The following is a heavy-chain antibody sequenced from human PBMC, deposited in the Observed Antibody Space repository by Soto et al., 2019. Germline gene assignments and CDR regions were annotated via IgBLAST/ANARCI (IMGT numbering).Heavy chain of an antibody. CDR1: GGSISSGGYY. Sequence: QVQLQESGPGLVKPSQTLSLTCTVSGGSISSGGYYWSWIRQHPGKGLEWIGYIYYSGSTYYNPSLASRVSISVDTSKTPFYLKLSSVTAADTAVYYCAIEEVAYYGSGSYNWFDPWGQGTLVTVSS. CDR2: IYYSGST. J-gene: IGHJ5*02. CDR3: AIEEVAYYGSGSYNWFDP. V-gene: IGHV4-31*03. D-gene: IGHD3-10*01.